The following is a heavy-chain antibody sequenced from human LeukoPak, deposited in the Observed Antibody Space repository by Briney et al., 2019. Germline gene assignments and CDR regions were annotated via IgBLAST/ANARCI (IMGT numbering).Heavy chain of an antibody. CDR2: IYHSGTT. J-gene: IGHJ6*02. CDR3: ARDKTVGATNYYYGIDV. D-gene: IGHD1-26*01. CDR1: GDFITSSGYY. Sequence: SQTLSLTCNVSGDFITSSGYYWSWIRQHPGKGLEWIGYIYHSGTTYYNPSLKSRATIPLDTSTNQFSLRLTFVTAADTAVYFCARDKTVGATNYYYGIDVWGQGTTVTVSS. V-gene: IGHV4-31*03.